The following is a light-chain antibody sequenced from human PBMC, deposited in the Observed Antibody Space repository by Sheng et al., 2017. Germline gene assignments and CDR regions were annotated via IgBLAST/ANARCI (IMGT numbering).Light chain of an antibody. CDR3: QVWDSSSDHRGV. V-gene: IGLV3-21*03. CDR2: DDS. J-gene: IGLJ1*01. Sequence: SYVLTQPPSVSVAPGKTARITCGGNNIGSKSVHWYQQKPGQAPVLVVYDDSDRPSGIPERFSWLQXWEHGHPDHQQGRKAGDEADYYCQVWDSSSDHRGVFGTGTKVTVL. CDR1: NIGSKS.